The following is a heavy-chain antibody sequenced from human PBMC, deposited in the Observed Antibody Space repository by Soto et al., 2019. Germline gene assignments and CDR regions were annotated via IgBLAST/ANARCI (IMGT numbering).Heavy chain of an antibody. Sequence: ASVKVSCKASGYTFTGYYMHWVRQAPGQGLEWMGWINPNSGGTNYAQKFQGWVTMTRDTSISTAYMELSRLRSDDTAVYYCARGSYITMIEEGFFDYWGQGTLVTVSS. J-gene: IGHJ4*02. D-gene: IGHD3-22*01. V-gene: IGHV1-2*04. CDR1: GYTFTGYY. CDR2: INPNSGGT. CDR3: ARGSYITMIEEGFFDY.